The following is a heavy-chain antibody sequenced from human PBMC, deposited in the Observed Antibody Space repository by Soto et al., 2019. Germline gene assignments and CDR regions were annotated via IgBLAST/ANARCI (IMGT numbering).Heavy chain of an antibody. D-gene: IGHD1-26*01. CDR2: LYSSGNT. CDR3: ARGPYINGYYVIDS. J-gene: IGHJ4*02. CDR1: GASINSYG. V-gene: IGHV4-4*07. Sequence: SETLSLTCTVSGASINSYGWSWVRQPAGQGLEWIGRLYSSGNTNYNPSFKSRLTMSADTSKNQFSLKVTSVTAADTAVYYCARGPYINGYYVIDSWSPGTLVTVSS.